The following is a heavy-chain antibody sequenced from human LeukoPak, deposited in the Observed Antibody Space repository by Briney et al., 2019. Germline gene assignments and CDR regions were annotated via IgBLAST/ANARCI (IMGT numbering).Heavy chain of an antibody. V-gene: IGHV5-51*01. D-gene: IGHD2-2*01. J-gene: IGHJ4*02. CDR2: IYPRDSDV. CDR1: GYNFSKYW. CDR3: ARHGPEIVVVPASIPLDY. Sequence: GESLKISCKGIGYNFSKYWIGWVRWMPGKGLEWMGIIYPRDSDVRYNPSFQGHVTISADTSISTLYLHWSSLQPSDTAIYFCARHGPEIVVVPASIPLDYWGKGTLVTVSS.